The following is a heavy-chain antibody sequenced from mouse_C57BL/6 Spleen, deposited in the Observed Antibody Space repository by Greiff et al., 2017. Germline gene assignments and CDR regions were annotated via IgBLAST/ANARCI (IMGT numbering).Heavy chain of an antibody. CDR1: GYAFSSSW. J-gene: IGHJ4*01. D-gene: IGHD2-4*01. Sequence: VQLQQSGPELVKPGASVKISCKASGYAFSSSWMNWVKQRPGKGLEWIGRIYPGDGDTNYNGKFKGKATLTADKSSSTAYMQLSSLTSEDSAVYFCSRTGGDYDGYAMDYGGQGTSVTVSS. V-gene: IGHV1-82*01. CDR3: SRTGGDYDGYAMDY. CDR2: IYPGDGDT.